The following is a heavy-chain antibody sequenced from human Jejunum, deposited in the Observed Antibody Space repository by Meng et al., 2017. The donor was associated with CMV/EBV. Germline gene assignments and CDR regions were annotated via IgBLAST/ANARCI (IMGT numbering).Heavy chain of an antibody. J-gene: IGHJ4*02. CDR1: GFSVSNSY. D-gene: IGHD3-16*01. CDR2: MYSAGNT. Sequence: EVQLVESGGGLVQPGGSLRLSCAASGFSVSNSYMSWVRQAPGKGLEWVSVMYSAGNTYYADSVKGRFTTSRDNSKNTLYLQMNSLRAEDTAVYYCAMPDTNTWFGGYSFDFWGQGTLGTVSS. CDR3: AMPDTNTWFGGYSFDF. V-gene: IGHV3-66*01.